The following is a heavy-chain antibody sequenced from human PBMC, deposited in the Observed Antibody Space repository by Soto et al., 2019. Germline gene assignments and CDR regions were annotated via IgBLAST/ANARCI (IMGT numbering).Heavy chain of an antibody. CDR3: VRYYCSSGTCYFHP. V-gene: IGHV1-46*01. CDR2: INPNDGST. CDR1: GYTFSRFR. J-gene: IGHJ1*01. D-gene: IGHD2-15*01. Sequence: QVQLVQSGAEVKKPGASVKVSCRASGYTFSRFRIHWVRQAPGQGFEWMGIINPNDGSTTYAQKSQGRVTMTSDTSATTVEMELTGLRFEDAAVYFCVRYYCSSGTCYFHPWGPGTLVTVSS.